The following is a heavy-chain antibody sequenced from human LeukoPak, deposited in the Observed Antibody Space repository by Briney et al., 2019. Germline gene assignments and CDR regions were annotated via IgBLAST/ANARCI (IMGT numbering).Heavy chain of an antibody. CDR1: GFTFSNCA. CDR2: IHGAST. CDR3: AKDQAGDGYNSM. Sequence: GSLRLSCVTSGFTFSNCAMSWVRQAPGKGLEWVSTIHGASTYYAASVKGRFTISRDNSKNTLYLQMHSLRAKDTAIYYCAKDQAGDGYNSMWGQGTRVTVSS. J-gene: IGHJ4*02. D-gene: IGHD5-24*01. V-gene: IGHV3-23*01.